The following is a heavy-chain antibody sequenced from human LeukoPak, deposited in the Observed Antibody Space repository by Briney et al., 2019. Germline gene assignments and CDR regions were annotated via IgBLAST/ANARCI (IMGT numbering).Heavy chain of an antibody. Sequence: RGSLRLSCAASGFTFNIYWMHWVRQAPGKGLVWVSRINSDGSGTIYADSVKGRFTISRDNAKNTLYLQMNSLRAEDTAVYYCARLSSGYSQFDYWGQGTLVTVSS. V-gene: IGHV3-74*01. CDR2: INSDGSGT. J-gene: IGHJ4*02. CDR3: ARLSSGYSQFDY. CDR1: GFTFNIYW. D-gene: IGHD3-22*01.